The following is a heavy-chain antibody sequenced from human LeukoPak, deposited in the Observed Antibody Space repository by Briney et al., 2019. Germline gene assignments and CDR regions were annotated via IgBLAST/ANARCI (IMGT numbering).Heavy chain of an antibody. CDR3: EKEVTTVTTATFDY. J-gene: IGHJ4*02. V-gene: IGHV3-30*02. CDR1: GFTFSSYG. Sequence: PGGSLRLSCAASGFTFSSYGMHWVRQAPGKGLEWVAFIRYDGSNKYYADSVKGRFTISRDNSKNTLYLQMNSLRAEDTAVYYCEKEVTTVTTATFDYWGQGTLVTVSS. D-gene: IGHD4-17*01. CDR2: IRYDGSNK.